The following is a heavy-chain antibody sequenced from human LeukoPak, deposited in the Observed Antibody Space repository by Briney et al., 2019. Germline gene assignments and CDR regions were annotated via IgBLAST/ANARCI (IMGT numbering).Heavy chain of an antibody. CDR3: ARIRFGELFSPLDY. CDR2: INPNSGGT. D-gene: IGHD3-10*01. J-gene: IGHJ4*02. Sequence: EASVKVSCKASGYTFTGYYMHWVRQAPGQGLEWMGWINPNSGGTNYAQKFQGRVTMTRDTSISTAYMELSRLRSDDTAVYYCARIRFGELFSPLDYWSQGTLVTVSS. V-gene: IGHV1-2*02. CDR1: GYTFTGYY.